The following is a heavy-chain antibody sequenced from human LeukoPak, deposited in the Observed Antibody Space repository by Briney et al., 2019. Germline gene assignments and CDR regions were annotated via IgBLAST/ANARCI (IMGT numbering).Heavy chain of an antibody. J-gene: IGHJ5*02. CDR2: IDHSGST. CDR1: GYSISSGYS. Sequence: PSETLSLTCTVSGYSISSGYSWGWIRQTPGKGLEWIGSIDHSGSTYYNPSLSGRVTISVDTSKNQFSLKLSSVTAADTAVYYCVASSGYRELKPNWFDPWGQGTLVTVSS. CDR3: VASSGYRELKPNWFDP. V-gene: IGHV4-38-2*02. D-gene: IGHD3-22*01.